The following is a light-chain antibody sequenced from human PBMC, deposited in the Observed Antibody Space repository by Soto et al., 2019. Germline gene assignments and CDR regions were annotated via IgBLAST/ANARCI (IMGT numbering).Light chain of an antibody. V-gene: IGKV1-5*01. J-gene: IGKJ1*01. CDR3: QQYKA. CDR1: QSISSW. CDR2: DAS. Sequence: DIQMTQSPSTLSASVGERVTITCRASQSISSWLAWYQQKPGKAPKLLIYDASSLESGVPSRFSVTGSGTQFTLTISSLQPDDFATYYCQQYKAFGQGTKVEIK.